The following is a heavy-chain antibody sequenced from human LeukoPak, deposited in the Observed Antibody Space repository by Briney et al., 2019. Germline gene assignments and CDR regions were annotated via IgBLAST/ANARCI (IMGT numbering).Heavy chain of an antibody. D-gene: IGHD1-26*01. Sequence: GGSLRLSCAASGFTFSSYAMSWVRQAPGKGLEWVSGISGSGGSTYYVDSVKGRFTISRDNSKNTLYLQMNSLRAEDTAVYFCAKDKVGATTGLIDCWGQGTLVTVSS. V-gene: IGHV3-23*01. J-gene: IGHJ4*02. CDR3: AKDKVGATTGLIDC. CDR1: GFTFSSYA. CDR2: ISGSGGST.